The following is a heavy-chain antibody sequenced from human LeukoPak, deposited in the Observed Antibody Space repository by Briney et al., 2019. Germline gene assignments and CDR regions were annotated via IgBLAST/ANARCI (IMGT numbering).Heavy chain of an antibody. CDR1: GGSISSSSYY. V-gene: IGHV4-39*07. CDR3: ARGEYGLFDY. CDR2: IYYSGST. D-gene: IGHD2/OR15-2a*01. Sequence: PSETLSLTCTVSGGSISSSSYYWGWIRQPPGKGLEWIGGIYYSGSTYYNPSLKSRVTISVDTSKNQFSLKLSSVTAADTAVYYCARGEYGLFDYWGQGTLVTVSS. J-gene: IGHJ4*02.